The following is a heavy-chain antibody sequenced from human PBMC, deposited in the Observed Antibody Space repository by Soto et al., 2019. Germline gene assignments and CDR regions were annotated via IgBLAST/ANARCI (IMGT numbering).Heavy chain of an antibody. CDR2: MNPNSGDS. CDR3: TRDGGYSSSSGLLSY. CDR1: GYSFTAYY. V-gene: IGHV1-2*02. D-gene: IGHD6-6*01. Sequence: QVQLMQSGAEVRKPGASVTVSCKATGYSFTAYYTHWVRQAPGQGLAWLGWMNPNSGDSNYAQQLQGRVTMARDTSSSTAYMELRRLTFDDTAVYYCTRDGGYSSSSGLLSYWGQGTLVTVSS. J-gene: IGHJ4*02.